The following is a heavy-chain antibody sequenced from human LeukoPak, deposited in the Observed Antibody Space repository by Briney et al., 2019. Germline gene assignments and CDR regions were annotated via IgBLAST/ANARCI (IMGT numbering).Heavy chain of an antibody. CDR3: ARVTGYMIEDYFDY. CDR2: INHSGST. V-gene: IGHV4-34*01. CDR1: GGSISSYY. D-gene: IGHD3-22*01. Sequence: SETLSLTCTVSGGSISSYYWSWIRQPPGKGLEWIGEINHSGSTNYNPSLKSRVTISVDTSKNQFSPKLSSVTAADTAVYYCARVTGYMIEDYFDYWGQGTLVTVSS. J-gene: IGHJ4*02.